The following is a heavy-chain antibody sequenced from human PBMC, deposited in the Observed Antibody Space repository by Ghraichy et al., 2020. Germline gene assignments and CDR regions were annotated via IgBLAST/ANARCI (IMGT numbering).Heavy chain of an antibody. D-gene: IGHD1-26*01. V-gene: IGHV3-23*01. CDR3: AKSYLWGVSGSYSDDAFDI. J-gene: IGHJ3*02. CDR1: GFTFSSYA. Sequence: LSLTCAASGFTFSSYAMSWVRQAPGKGLEWVSAISGSGGSTYYADSVKGRFTISRDNSKNTLYLQMNSLRAEDTAVYYCAKSYLWGVSGSYSDDAFDIWGQGTMVTVSS. CDR2: ISGSGGST.